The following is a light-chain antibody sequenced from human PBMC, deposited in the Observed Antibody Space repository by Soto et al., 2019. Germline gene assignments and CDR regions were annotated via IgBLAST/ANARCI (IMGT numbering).Light chain of an antibody. V-gene: IGKV4-1*01. CDR3: QHYYSSPLT. J-gene: IGKJ4*01. CDR1: QTLLDNSRNKNY. CDR2: WAS. Sequence: DIVLTESPDSLAVSLVESATVNFKSSQTLLDNSRNKNYLAWYQQKPGQPPKLLLYWASTRESGVPDRFSGSGSGTDFTLTISSLQAEDVAVYYCQHYYSSPLTFGGGTKVDI.